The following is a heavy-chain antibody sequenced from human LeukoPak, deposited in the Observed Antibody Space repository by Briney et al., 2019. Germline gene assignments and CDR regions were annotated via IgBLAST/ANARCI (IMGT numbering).Heavy chain of an antibody. CDR3: ARGREVAGTVGY. J-gene: IGHJ4*01. CDR2: INTISGGT. Sequence: ASVKVSCKASGYTFTSYYMHWVRQAPGQGLEWIGLINTISGGTNYAQKFQGRVTMTRDTSISTAYMELSRLTSDDTAVYYCARGREVAGTVGYWGHGTLVTVSS. V-gene: IGHV1-2*02. D-gene: IGHD6-19*01. CDR1: GYTFTSYY.